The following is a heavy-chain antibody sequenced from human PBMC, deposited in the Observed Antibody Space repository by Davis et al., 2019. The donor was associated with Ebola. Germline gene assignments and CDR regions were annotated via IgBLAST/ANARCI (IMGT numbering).Heavy chain of an antibody. CDR3: GTDRGWELFEY. CDR2: ISHDGSIT. Sequence: GESLKISCAASGFAFTNYVMHWVRQAPGKGLVWVSRISHDGSITSYADSVKGRFTISRDNAKNTLYLQMNGLRAEDTAVYYCGTDRGWELFEYWGQGTLVVVSS. J-gene: IGHJ4*02. CDR1: GFAFTNYV. V-gene: IGHV3-74*01. D-gene: IGHD1-26*01.